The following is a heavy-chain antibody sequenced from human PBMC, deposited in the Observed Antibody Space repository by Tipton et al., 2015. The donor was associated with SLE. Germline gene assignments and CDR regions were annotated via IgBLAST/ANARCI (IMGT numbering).Heavy chain of an antibody. Sequence: SLRLSCAASGFTVSSNYMSWVRQAPGKGLEWVSVIYSGGSTYYEDSVKGRFTISRDNSKNTLYLQMNSLRAEDTAVYYCARGLDYDSSDYYLGSYFDYWGQGTLVTVSS. V-gene: IGHV3-66*01. CDR2: IYSGGST. CDR3: ARGLDYDSSDYYLGSYFDY. D-gene: IGHD3-22*01. CDR1: GFTVSSNY. J-gene: IGHJ4*02.